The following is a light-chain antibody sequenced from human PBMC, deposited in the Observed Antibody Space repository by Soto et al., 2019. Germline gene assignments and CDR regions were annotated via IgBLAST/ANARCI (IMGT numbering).Light chain of an antibody. V-gene: IGKV3-15*01. J-gene: IGKJ1*01. Sequence: EIVMTQSPATLSVSPGERATLSCRASQSVSSNLAWYQQKPGQAPRVLIYGASTRATGIPARFSGSRSGTEFTLTISGLQSEDFAVYYCQHYNNWPRTFGQGTKVEIK. CDR1: QSVSSN. CDR3: QHYNNWPRT. CDR2: GAS.